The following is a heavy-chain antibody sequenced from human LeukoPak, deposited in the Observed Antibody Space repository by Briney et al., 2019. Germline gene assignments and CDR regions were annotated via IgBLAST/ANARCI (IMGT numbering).Heavy chain of an antibody. CDR2: ISGGST. CDR3: TNLYGDYNYFDY. D-gene: IGHD4-17*01. Sequence: GGSLRLSCAASGFTVSSNEMSWVRQAPGKGLVWVSSISGGSTYYADSVKGRFTISRDNSKNTLSLQMNSLRAEDTALYYCTNLYGDYNYFDYWGQGALVTVSS. J-gene: IGHJ4*02. V-gene: IGHV3-38-3*01. CDR1: GFTVSSNE.